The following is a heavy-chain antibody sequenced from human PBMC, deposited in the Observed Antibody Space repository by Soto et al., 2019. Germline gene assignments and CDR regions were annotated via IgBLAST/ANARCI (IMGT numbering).Heavy chain of an antibody. CDR1: GLTFNRYW. Sequence: DVQLVETGGGIVPPGGSLRLSCAASGLTFNRYWMHWVRHAPGKGLVWVSHINTDGTNSNYADSVKGRFTISRDNAKSTLFLKMNSLRNEDTAVYYCAREFCSGGNCYTYYFDPWGQGIPVTVSS. CDR3: AREFCSGGNCYTYYFDP. V-gene: IGHV3-74*01. J-gene: IGHJ5*02. CDR2: INTDGTNS. D-gene: IGHD2-15*01.